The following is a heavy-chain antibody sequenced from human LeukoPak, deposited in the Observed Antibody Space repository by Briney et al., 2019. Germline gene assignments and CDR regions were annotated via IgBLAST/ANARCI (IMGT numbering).Heavy chain of an antibody. V-gene: IGHV3-30*04. CDR1: GFTLSRYA. CDR3: AREYQLLLRGMDV. J-gene: IGHJ6*02. D-gene: IGHD2-2*01. CDR2: ISYDGSNK. Sequence: GRSLRLSCAASGFTLSRYAMHWVRQAPGKGLEWVAVISYDGSNKYYADSVKGRFTISRDNSKNTLYLQMNSLRAEDTAVYYCAREYQLLLRGMDVWGQGTTVTVSS.